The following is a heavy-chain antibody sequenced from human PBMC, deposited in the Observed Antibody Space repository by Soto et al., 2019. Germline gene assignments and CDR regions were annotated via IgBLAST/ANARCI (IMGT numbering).Heavy chain of an antibody. Sequence: QVQLVQSGAELKKPGSSVKVSCKASGDTFNSYTISWVRQAPGQGLEWMGRIIPMLAVTTYSRKFQGRVTVTSDKSTSSAYLELGSLGSEDTAIYYYAARYCTETTCFPPGAYWGQGTLVAVPS. CDR2: IIPMLAVT. V-gene: IGHV1-69*02. CDR3: AARYCTETTCFPPGAY. CDR1: GDTFNSYT. D-gene: IGHD2-8*02. J-gene: IGHJ4*02.